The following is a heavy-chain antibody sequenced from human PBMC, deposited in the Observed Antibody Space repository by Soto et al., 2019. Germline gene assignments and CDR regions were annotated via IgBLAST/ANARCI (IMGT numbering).Heavy chain of an antibody. D-gene: IGHD1-1*01. CDR2: ISAHNGNT. CDR3: ARGRYGDY. J-gene: IGHJ4*02. Sequence: QVHLVQSGAEVKKPGASVKVSCKGSGYGFTTYGITWVRQAPGQGREWMAWISAHNGNTNYAQKPQGRVTVTRDTSTSTAYMELRSLRSDDTAVYYCARGRYGDYWGQGALVTVSS. V-gene: IGHV1-18*01. CDR1: GYGFTTYG.